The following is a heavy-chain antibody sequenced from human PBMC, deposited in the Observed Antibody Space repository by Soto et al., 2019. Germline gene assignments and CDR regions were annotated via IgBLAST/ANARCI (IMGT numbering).Heavy chain of an antibody. CDR2: ISSSTSHT. Sequence: QVQLVESGGGLVKHGGSLRLSCAVSGFTFSDYYMTWIRQAPGKGLEWVSYISSSTSHTNYADSVKGRFTISRDNAKNSLFLQMNSLRAEDTAVYYCARGRGAAADYFDSWGQGTLVTVSS. D-gene: IGHD6-13*01. J-gene: IGHJ4*02. CDR3: ARGRGAAADYFDS. CDR1: GFTFSDYY. V-gene: IGHV3-11*05.